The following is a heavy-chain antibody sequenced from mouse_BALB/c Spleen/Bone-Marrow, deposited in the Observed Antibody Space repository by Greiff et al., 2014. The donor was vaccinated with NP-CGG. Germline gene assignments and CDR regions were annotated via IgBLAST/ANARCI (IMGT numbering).Heavy chain of an antibody. D-gene: IGHD3-1*01. CDR3: SRHVGNPYAMDY. CDR1: GFTFSSYT. CDR2: ISNGGGST. J-gene: IGHJ4*01. V-gene: IGHV5-12-2*01. Sequence: EVKLVESEGGLVQPGGSLKLSCAASGFTFSSYTMSWVRQTPEKRLEWVAYISNGGGSTSYPDTVKGRFTISRDNAKNTLYLQMSSLKSEDTAMYYCSRHVGNPYAMDYWGQGTSVTVSS.